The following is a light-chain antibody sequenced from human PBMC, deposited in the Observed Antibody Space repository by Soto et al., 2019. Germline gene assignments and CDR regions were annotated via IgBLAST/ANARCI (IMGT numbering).Light chain of an antibody. J-gene: IGKJ1*01. CDR2: ATS. CDR3: QQYHTGPPWT. Sequence: EVVMTQSPATLSVSPGDSATLSCRASEGVGTNLAWYQQTPGQGPRLLIYATSTRATGIPARFSGSGSGTEFTLTISGLQSEDFAIYYCQQYHTGPPWTFGQGTKVEIK. V-gene: IGKV3-15*01. CDR1: EGVGTN.